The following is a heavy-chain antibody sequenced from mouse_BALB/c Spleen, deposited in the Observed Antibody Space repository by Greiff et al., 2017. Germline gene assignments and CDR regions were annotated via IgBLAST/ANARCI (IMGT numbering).Heavy chain of an antibody. CDR2: INPSTGYT. Sequence: QVQLQQSGAELAKPGASVKMSCKASGYTFTSYWMHWVKQRPGQGLEWIGYINPSTGYTAYNQKLKDKATLTADKSSSTAYMQLSSLTSEDSAVYYCASRYDTSYAIADWGQGTSVTVSS. CDR1: GYTFTSYW. V-gene: IGHV1-7*01. CDR3: ASRYDTSYAIAD. D-gene: IGHD2-3*01. J-gene: IGHJ4*01.